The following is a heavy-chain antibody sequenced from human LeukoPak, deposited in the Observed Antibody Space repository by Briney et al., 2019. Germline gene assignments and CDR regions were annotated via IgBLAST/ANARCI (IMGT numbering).Heavy chain of an antibody. CDR1: GFAFSSSN. D-gene: IGHD4-17*01. Sequence: PGGSLRLSCAASGFAFSSSNLNWFRQAPGKGLEWVSSITSYCHTYYPDSLQGRFSISRDNAKNSLYLQMISLRAEDTAIYYCARADYGDYGVDYWGQGTLVTVSS. V-gene: IGHV3-21*01. J-gene: IGHJ4*02. CDR2: ITSYCHT. CDR3: ARADYGDYGVDY.